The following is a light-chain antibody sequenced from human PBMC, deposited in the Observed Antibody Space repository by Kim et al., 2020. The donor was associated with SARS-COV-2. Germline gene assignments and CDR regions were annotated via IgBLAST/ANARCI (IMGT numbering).Light chain of an antibody. J-gene: IGKJ1*01. CDR2: GAA. CDR1: QSVSSSY. CDR3: QQYGSSSVT. Sequence: SPGERATLSCRASQSVSSSYLAWYQQKPGQAPRLLIYGAASRATGIPDRFSGSGSGTDFTLTISRLEPEECAVYYCQQYGSSSVTFGQGTKVDI. V-gene: IGKV3-20*01.